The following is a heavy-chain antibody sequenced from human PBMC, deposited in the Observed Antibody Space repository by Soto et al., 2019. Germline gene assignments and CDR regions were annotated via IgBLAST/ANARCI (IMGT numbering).Heavy chain of an antibody. CDR1: GLTFSNYW. CDR2: ISTDGSST. Sequence: EVQLVESGGGLVLPGGSLRLSCVTSGLTFSNYWMHWVRQAPGKGLVWVSRISTDGSSTDYADSVKGRFTISRDNAKNTLYLQMNNLRAEDTAGDYCARDTFGLHYWGQGTLVTVSS. CDR3: ARDTFGLHY. D-gene: IGHD3-16*01. V-gene: IGHV3-74*01. J-gene: IGHJ4*02.